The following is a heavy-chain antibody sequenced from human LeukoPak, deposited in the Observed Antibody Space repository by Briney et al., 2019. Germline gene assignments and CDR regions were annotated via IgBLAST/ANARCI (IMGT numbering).Heavy chain of an antibody. D-gene: IGHD3-22*01. CDR1: GFTFSNAW. CDR3: AKSAYYDASGYYREYYFDY. J-gene: IGHJ4*02. V-gene: IGHV3-15*07. Sequence: SGGSLRLSCAASGFTFSNAWMNWVRQAPGKGLEWVGRIKSKTDGGTTDYAAPVKGRFTISRDKTKNTLYMQMNSLRAEDTAVYYCAKSAYYDASGYYREYYFDYWGQGTLVTVSS. CDR2: IKSKTDGGTT.